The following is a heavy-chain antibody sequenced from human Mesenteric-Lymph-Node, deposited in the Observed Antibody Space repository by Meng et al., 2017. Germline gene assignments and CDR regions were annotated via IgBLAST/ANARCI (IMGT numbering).Heavy chain of an antibody. CDR2: INYSGNI. Sequence: SETLSLTCTVSGASVSSDGYYWSWIRQPPGKGLEWIGYINYSGNINYNPSLKSRITISVDTSQNQFSLKMSSVTAADTAVYYCARAGGSGGDYWGQGTLVTVSS. J-gene: IGHJ4*02. D-gene: IGHD3-10*01. CDR1: GASVSSDGYY. CDR3: ARAGGSGGDY. V-gene: IGHV4-61*08.